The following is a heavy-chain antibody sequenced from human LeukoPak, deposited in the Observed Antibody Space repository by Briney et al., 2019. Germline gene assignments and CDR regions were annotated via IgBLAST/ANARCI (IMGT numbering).Heavy chain of an antibody. Sequence: SQTLSLTCAISGDSVSSNSASWNWIRQSPSGGLEWLGRTYYRSKWYNEYAASVKGRITVNPDTSKNQFSLHLNSVTPEDTAVYYCARRSAAGPIDCWGQGTLVTVSS. D-gene: IGHD6-13*01. V-gene: IGHV6-1*01. CDR2: TYYRSKWYN. CDR1: GDSVSSNSAS. J-gene: IGHJ4*02. CDR3: ARRSAAGPIDC.